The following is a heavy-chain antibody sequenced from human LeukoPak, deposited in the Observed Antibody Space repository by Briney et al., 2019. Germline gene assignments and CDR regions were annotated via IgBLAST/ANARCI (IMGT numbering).Heavy chain of an antibody. V-gene: IGHV1-2*02. Sequence: ASVKVSCKASGYTFTGYYMHWVRQAPGQGLEWMGWINPNSGGTNYAQKFQGRVTMTRDKSISTAYMELSRLRSDDTAVYYCARGMRGYDNLTKDYWGQGTLVTVSS. D-gene: IGHD3-9*01. CDR1: GYTFTGYY. CDR2: INPNSGGT. CDR3: ARGMRGYDNLTKDY. J-gene: IGHJ4*02.